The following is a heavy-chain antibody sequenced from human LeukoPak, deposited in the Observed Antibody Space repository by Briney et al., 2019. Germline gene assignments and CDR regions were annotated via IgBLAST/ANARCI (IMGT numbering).Heavy chain of an antibody. V-gene: IGHV1-2*06. Sequence: GASVKVSCKASGYTFTGYYMHWVRQAPGQGLEWMGRINPNSGGTNYAQKFQGRVTMTRDTSISTAYMELSRLRSDDTAVYYCARDRYYDGSSLSNWFDPWGQGTLVTVSS. CDR2: INPNSGGT. D-gene: IGHD3-22*01. CDR3: ARDRYYDGSSLSNWFDP. J-gene: IGHJ5*02. CDR1: GYTFTGYY.